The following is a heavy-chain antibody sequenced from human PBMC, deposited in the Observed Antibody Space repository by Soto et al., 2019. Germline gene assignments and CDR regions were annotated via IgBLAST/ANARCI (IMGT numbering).Heavy chain of an antibody. Sequence: GGSLRLSCAASGFTFSSYAMSWVRQAPGKGLEWVSYISSGSSTIYYADSVKGRFTISRDNAKNSLYLQMHSLRDEDTAVYYCARRRDGYNFANDYWGQGTLVTVSS. CDR2: ISSGSSTI. CDR3: ARRRDGYNFANDY. CDR1: GFTFSSYA. J-gene: IGHJ4*02. V-gene: IGHV3-48*02. D-gene: IGHD5-12*01.